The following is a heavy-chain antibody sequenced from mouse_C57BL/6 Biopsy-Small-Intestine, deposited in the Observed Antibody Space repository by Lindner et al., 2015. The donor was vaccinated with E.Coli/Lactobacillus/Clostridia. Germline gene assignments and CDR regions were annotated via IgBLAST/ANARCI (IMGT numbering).Heavy chain of an antibody. D-gene: IGHD2-3*01. Sequence: VQLQESGAELVRPGTSVKMSCKASGYTFTNYWIGWAKQRPGHGLEWIGDIYPGGDYTNYNEKFKGKATLTADKSSSTAYMQFSSLTSEDSAIYYCARRDGYYEDPYAMDYWGQGTSVTVSS. CDR2: IYPGGDYT. J-gene: IGHJ4*01. V-gene: IGHV1-63*01. CDR3: ARRDGYYEDPYAMDY. CDR1: GYTFTNYW.